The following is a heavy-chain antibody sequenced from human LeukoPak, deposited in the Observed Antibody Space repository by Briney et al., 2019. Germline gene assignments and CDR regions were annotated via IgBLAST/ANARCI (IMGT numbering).Heavy chain of an antibody. Sequence: GGSLRLSCAASGFTFSSYWMHWVRQAPGKGLVWVSRINTDGSSTSYADSVKGRFTISRDNAKNTLYLQMNSLRAEDTAVYYCARARRGGYCSSTSCYGAFDIWGQGTMVTVSS. V-gene: IGHV3-74*01. D-gene: IGHD2-2*01. CDR2: INTDGSST. J-gene: IGHJ3*02. CDR1: GFTFSSYW. CDR3: ARARRGGYCSSTSCYGAFDI.